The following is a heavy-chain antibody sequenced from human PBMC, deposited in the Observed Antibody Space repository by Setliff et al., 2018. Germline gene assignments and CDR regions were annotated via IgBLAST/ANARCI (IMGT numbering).Heavy chain of an antibody. J-gene: IGHJ4*02. CDR3: ARGQDYYDPSGYYKLGY. CDR1: GESLRGYY. CDR2: INRDGGS. V-gene: IGHV4-34*01. D-gene: IGHD3-22*01. Sequence: SETLSLTCAVYGESLRGYYWTWIRQSPGKGLEWIGEINRDGGSNYNPSLKSRVTMSIDMSEKQFSLKLRSVTVADTAVYYCARGQDYYDPSGYYKLGYWGPGTLVTVSS.